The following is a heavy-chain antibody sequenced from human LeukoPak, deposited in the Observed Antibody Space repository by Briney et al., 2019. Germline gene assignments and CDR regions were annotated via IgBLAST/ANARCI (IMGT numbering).Heavy chain of an antibody. CDR1: GGSISSYY. Sequence: SETLSLTCTVSGGSISSYYWSWIRQPPGKGLEWIGYIYYSGSTNYNPSLKSRVTISVDTSKNQFSLKLSSVTAADTAVYYCARVAGTMVRGVIHNWFDPWGQGTLVTVSS. V-gene: IGHV4-59*01. CDR3: ARVAGTMVRGVIHNWFDP. CDR2: IYYSGST. D-gene: IGHD3-10*01. J-gene: IGHJ5*02.